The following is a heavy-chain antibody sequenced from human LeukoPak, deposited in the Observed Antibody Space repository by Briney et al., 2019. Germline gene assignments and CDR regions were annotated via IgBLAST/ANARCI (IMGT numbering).Heavy chain of an antibody. Sequence: GGSLRLSCAVSGFTFSLYGMHWVRQAPGKGLEWVAVVSYDGTNKFYADSVKGRFTISRDGSKNTLYLQMNSLGVEGTAVYYCAREVGTSRAGLAWFELWGQGTMVTVSS. CDR1: GFTFSLYG. V-gene: IGHV3-30*03. J-gene: IGHJ3*01. D-gene: IGHD4/OR15-4a*01. CDR2: VSYDGTNK. CDR3: AREVGTSRAGLAWFEL.